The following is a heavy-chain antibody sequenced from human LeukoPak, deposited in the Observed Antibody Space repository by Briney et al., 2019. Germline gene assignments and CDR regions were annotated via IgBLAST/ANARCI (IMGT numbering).Heavy chain of an antibody. D-gene: IGHD3-10*01. J-gene: IGHJ4*02. CDR2: INPSGGST. V-gene: IGHV1-46*01. CDR3: ARDSGMVRGTVDY. Sequence: ASVKVSCKSSGYTFTSYYMYWVRQAPGQGLEWMGIINPSGGSTSYAQKFQGRVTMTRDTSTSTVYMELSSLRSEDTAVYYCARDSGMVRGTVDYWGQGTLITVSS. CDR1: GYTFTSYY.